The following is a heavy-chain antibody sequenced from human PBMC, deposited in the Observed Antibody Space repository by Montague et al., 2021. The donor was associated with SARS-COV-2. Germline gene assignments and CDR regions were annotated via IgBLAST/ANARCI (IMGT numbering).Heavy chain of an antibody. CDR2: ISNDGSNK. Sequence: SLRLSCAASGFYFSYAMHWVRQAPGKGLEWVALISNDGSNKHYADSVKGRFTISRDNSKSTLYLQMNSLRTEDTAVCYCARESGSFHDGGYFDYWGQGSLVTVSS. J-gene: IGHJ4*02. D-gene: IGHD1-26*01. CDR1: GFYFSYA. V-gene: IGHV3-30*04. CDR3: ARESGSFHDGGYFDY.